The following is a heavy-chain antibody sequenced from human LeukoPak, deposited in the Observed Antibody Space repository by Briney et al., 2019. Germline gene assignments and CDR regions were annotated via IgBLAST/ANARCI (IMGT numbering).Heavy chain of an antibody. CDR2: IYHTGTT. J-gene: IGHJ5*02. CDR3: ARRNVPGGGNWFDP. V-gene: IGHV4-39*02. CDR1: GDSITNARSY. D-gene: IGHD3-10*01. Sequence: SETLSLTCTVSGDSITNARSYWGWIRQPPGKGLEWIGAIYHTGTTYYKSSLKSRVAISLDMSKNHFSLRLNSVTAADTAIYFCARRNVPGGGNWFDPWGQGTLVVVSS.